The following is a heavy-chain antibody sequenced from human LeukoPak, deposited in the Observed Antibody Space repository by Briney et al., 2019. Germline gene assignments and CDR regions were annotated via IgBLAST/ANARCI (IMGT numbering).Heavy chain of an antibody. Sequence: PSETLSLTCTVSGGSIGSYYWSWIRQPPGKGLEWVGYIYTSGSTNYNPSLKSRVTISVDTSKNQFSLKLSSVTAADTAVYYCASLSQYDFWSGYSGWFDPWGQGTLVTVSS. V-gene: IGHV4-4*09. D-gene: IGHD3-3*01. CDR2: IYTSGST. CDR1: GGSIGSYY. J-gene: IGHJ5*02. CDR3: ASLSQYDFWSGYSGWFDP.